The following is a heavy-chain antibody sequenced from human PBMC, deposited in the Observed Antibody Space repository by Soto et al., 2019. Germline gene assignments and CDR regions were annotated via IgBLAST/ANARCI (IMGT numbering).Heavy chain of an antibody. CDR3: ARAMVAATLSYYYYYMDV. CDR2: ISYDGSNK. D-gene: IGHD2-15*01. J-gene: IGHJ6*03. V-gene: IGHV3-30-3*01. Sequence: PGGSLRLSCAASGFTFSSYAMHWVRQAPGKGLEWVAVISYDGSNKYYADSVKGRFTISRDNSKNTLYLQMNSLRAEDTAVYYCARAMVAATLSYYYYYMDVWGKGTTVTVSS. CDR1: GFTFSSYA.